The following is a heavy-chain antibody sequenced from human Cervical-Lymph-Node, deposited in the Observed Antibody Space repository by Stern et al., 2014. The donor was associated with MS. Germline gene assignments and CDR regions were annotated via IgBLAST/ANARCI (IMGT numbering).Heavy chain of an antibody. Sequence: VQLVESGGGVVQPGRSLRLSCAASGFTFSSYGMHWVRQAPGKGLEWVAVISYDGSNKYYADSVKGRLTISRDNSKNTLYLQMNSLRAEDTAVYYCAKSDYDDSGYNWFDPWGQGTLVTVSS. CDR1: GFTFSSYG. J-gene: IGHJ5*02. CDR3: AKSDYDDSGYNWFDP. D-gene: IGHD4-17*01. V-gene: IGHV3-30*18. CDR2: ISYDGSNK.